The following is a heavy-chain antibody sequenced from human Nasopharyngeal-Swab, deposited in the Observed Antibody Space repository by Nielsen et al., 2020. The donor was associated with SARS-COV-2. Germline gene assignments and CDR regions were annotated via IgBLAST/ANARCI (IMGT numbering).Heavy chain of an antibody. V-gene: IGHV3-23*01. CDR1: GFTFSNYA. CDR2: ISGSGTST. Sequence: GESLKISCAASGFTFSNYAMSWVRQAPGKGLEWVSSISGSGTSTYYADSVKGRFSISRDSSTNTLYLQMNNVRAEDTAVYYCARDLGGGYCTTTNCPGSWGQGTLVTVSS. CDR3: ARDLGGGYCTTTNCPGS. J-gene: IGHJ1*01. D-gene: IGHD2-2*01.